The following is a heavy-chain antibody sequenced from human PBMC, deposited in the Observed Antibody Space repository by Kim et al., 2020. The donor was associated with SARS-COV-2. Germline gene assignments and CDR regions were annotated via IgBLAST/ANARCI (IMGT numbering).Heavy chain of an antibody. J-gene: IGHJ4*02. CDR2: IFSRGST. V-gene: IGHV4-4*07. CDR1: GGSISSYY. CDR3: ARESGWPKYYFDY. D-gene: IGHD6-19*01. Sequence: SETLSLTCTVSGGSISSYYWSWIRQPAGKGLEWIGRIFSRGSTNYNPSLKSRITMSVDTSKNQFSLKLTSVTAADTAVYYCARESGWPKYYFDYWGQGTLVTVSS.